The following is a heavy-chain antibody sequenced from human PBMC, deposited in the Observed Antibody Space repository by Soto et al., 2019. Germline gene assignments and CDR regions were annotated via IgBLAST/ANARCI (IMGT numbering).Heavy chain of an antibody. CDR2: IWYDGSNK. CDR1: GFTFGSYG. D-gene: IGHD3-10*01. Sequence: QVQLVESGGGVVQPGRSLRLSCAASGFTFGSYGMHWVRQAPGKGLEWVAVIWYDGSNKYYADSVKGRFTISRDNSKNTLYLQMNSLRAEDTAVYYCARDSGRMVRRIFDYWGQGTLVTVSS. V-gene: IGHV3-33*01. CDR3: ARDSGRMVRRIFDY. J-gene: IGHJ4*02.